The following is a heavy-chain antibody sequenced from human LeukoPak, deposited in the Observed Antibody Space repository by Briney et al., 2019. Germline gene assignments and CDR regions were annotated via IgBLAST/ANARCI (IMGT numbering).Heavy chain of an antibody. CDR2: VYHDRNT. CDR1: GGSISSGTW. J-gene: IGHJ5*02. CDR3: ASSNNYVWFDP. D-gene: IGHD4-11*01. Sequence: SETLSLTCAVSGGSISSGTWWSWVRQPPGKGLEWIGEVYHDRNTKYSPSFRSRVTMSVDNSKSQFSLELSSVTAADTAVYYCASSNNYVWFDPWGQGALVTVSS. V-gene: IGHV4-4*02.